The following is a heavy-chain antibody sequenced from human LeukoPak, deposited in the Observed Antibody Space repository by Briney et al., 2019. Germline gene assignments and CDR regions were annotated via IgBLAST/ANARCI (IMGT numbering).Heavy chain of an antibody. J-gene: IGHJ6*03. CDR3: ARHGYPYSSYHRNYYYYYVDV. V-gene: IGHV4-39*01. Sequence: SETLSLTCTVSGGSISSSSYYWGWIRQPPGKGLEWIGNIYNSGSTYYNPSLKSRVTISVDTSKNQFSLKLSSVTATDTAVYYCARHGYPYSSYHRNYYYYYVDVWGKGTTVTVSS. CDR1: GGSISSSSYY. D-gene: IGHD5-12*01. CDR2: IYNSGST.